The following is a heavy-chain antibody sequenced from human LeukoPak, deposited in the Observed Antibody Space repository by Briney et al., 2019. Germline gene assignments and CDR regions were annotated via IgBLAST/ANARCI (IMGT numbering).Heavy chain of an antibody. CDR3: ARLWSGAPFDY. V-gene: IGHV4-30-4*08. Sequence: SETLSLTCTVSGGSISSGDYYWSWIRQPPGKGLEWIGYIYYSGSTYYNPSLKSRISISVDTSKNQFSLRLSFVTAADTAVYYCARLWSGAPFDYWGQGALVTVSS. CDR1: GGSISSGDYY. CDR2: IYYSGST. J-gene: IGHJ4*02. D-gene: IGHD1-26*01.